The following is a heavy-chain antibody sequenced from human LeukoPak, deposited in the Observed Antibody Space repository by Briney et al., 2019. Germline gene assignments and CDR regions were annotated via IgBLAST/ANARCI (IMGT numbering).Heavy chain of an antibody. Sequence: GASVKVSCKTSRGTFSSYAISWVRQAPGQGLEWMGGISPYNGNTKYAQKLQGRVTMTTDTSTSTVYMELSSLRSDDTAVYYCARGPPIVGATTPFDYWGQGTLVTVSS. J-gene: IGHJ4*02. D-gene: IGHD1-26*01. CDR3: ARGPPIVGATTPFDY. CDR2: ISPYNGNT. CDR1: RGTFSSYA. V-gene: IGHV1-18*01.